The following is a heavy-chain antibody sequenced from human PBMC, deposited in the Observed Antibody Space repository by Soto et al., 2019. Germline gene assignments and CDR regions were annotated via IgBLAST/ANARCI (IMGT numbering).Heavy chain of an antibody. J-gene: IGHJ4*02. Sequence: PSETLSLTCTVSGGSISSYYWSWIRQPPGKGLEWIGYNYYSGSTNYNPSLKSRVTISVDTSKNQFSLKLSSVTAADTAVYYCARGISHDFWSGYFDYWGQGTLVTVSS. CDR3: ARGISHDFWSGYFDY. V-gene: IGHV4-59*01. D-gene: IGHD3-3*01. CDR1: GGSISSYY. CDR2: NYYSGST.